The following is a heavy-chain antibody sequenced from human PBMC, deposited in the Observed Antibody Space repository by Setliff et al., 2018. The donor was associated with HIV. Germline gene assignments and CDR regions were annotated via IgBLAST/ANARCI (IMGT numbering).Heavy chain of an antibody. D-gene: IGHD1-1*01. CDR1: GFTFSDYY. CDR2: ISSSGTTT. J-gene: IGHJ4*02. Sequence: PGGSLRLSCAGSGSGGSGFTFSDYYMSWVRQAPGKGLEWLSYISSSGTTTYYADSVKGRFTISRDNAKNSVLLQMNSLRVEDTAVYYCAKDLVTTTGPDYWGQGTLVTVSS. V-gene: IGHV3-11*04. CDR3: AKDLVTTTGPDY.